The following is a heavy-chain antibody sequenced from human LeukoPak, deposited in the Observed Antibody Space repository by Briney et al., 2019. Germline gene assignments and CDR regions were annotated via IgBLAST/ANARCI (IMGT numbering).Heavy chain of an antibody. CDR2: INSDGSST. CDR1: GFTFSSYW. V-gene: IGHV3-74*01. D-gene: IGHD2-15*01. Sequence: GGSLRLSCAASGFTFSSYWMHWVRQAPGKGLVWVSRINSDGSSTSYADSVKGRFTISRDNAKNTLYLQMNSLRAEDTAVYYCARVLLYCSGGSCLGYWGQGTLVTVSS. CDR3: ARVLLYCSGGSCLGY. J-gene: IGHJ4*02.